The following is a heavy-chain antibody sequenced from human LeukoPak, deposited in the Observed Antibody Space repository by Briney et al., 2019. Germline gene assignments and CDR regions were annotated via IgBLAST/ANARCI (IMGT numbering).Heavy chain of an antibody. J-gene: IGHJ5*02. D-gene: IGHD6-19*01. CDR1: GGSISTYY. Sequence: SETLSLTCTVSGGSISTYYWSWLRQPPGKGLEWIGYIYYSGSTNYNPSLKSRVTISVDTSKNQFSLKLSSVTAADTAVYYCARGPYSSGFWFDPWGQGTLVTVSS. V-gene: IGHV4-59*01. CDR3: ARGPYSSGFWFDP. CDR2: IYYSGST.